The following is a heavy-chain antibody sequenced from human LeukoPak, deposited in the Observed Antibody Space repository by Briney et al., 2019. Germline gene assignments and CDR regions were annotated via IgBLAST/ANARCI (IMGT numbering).Heavy chain of an antibody. Sequence: SETLSLTCTVSGGSISSSSYYWGWIRQPPGKGLEWIGSIYYSGSTYYNPSLKSRVTISSDTSKNQFSLKLSSVTAADTAVYHCARHVGGCSGGNCYSFGYFDYWGQGTLVTVSS. CDR2: IYYSGST. CDR3: ARHVGGCSGGNCYSFGYFDY. J-gene: IGHJ4*02. V-gene: IGHV4-39*01. D-gene: IGHD2-15*01. CDR1: GGSISSSSYY.